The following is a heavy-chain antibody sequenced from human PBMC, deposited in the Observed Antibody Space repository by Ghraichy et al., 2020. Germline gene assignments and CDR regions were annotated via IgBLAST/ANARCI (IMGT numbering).Heavy chain of an antibody. V-gene: IGHV4-39*07. CDR1: GGSISRSGYY. D-gene: IGHD4-17*01. J-gene: IGHJ4*02. Sequence: SETLSLTCSVSGGSISRSGYYWGWIRQPPGQGLEWIGTIYYSGSTYYNPSLKSRVTISVDTSKSQFSLKLHSVTAADTAIYFCARASTVTTELDYWGQGTLVTVSS. CDR2: IYYSGST. CDR3: ARASTVTTELDY.